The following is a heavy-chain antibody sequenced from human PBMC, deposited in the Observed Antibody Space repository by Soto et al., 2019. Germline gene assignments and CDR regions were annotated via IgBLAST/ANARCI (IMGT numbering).Heavy chain of an antibody. CDR1: GGSISSYY. V-gene: IGHV4-59*08. D-gene: IGHD3-10*01. CDR2: IYYSGST. Sequence: SETLSLTCTVSGGSISSYYWSWIRQPPGKGLEWIGYIYYSGSTNYNPSLKSRVTISVDTSKNQFSLKLSSVTAADTAVYYCARHGSGSYLLCFDPWGQGTLVTVSS. J-gene: IGHJ5*02. CDR3: ARHGSGSYLLCFDP.